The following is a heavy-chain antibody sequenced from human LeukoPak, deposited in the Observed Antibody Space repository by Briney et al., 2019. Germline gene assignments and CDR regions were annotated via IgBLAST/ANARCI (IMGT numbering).Heavy chain of an antibody. J-gene: IGHJ6*02. D-gene: IGHD3-3*02. V-gene: IGHV4-34*01. Sequence: PSETLSLTCAVYGGSFSGYYWSWIRQPPGKGLEWIGEINHSGSTNYNPSLKSRVTISVDTSKNQFSLKLSSVTAADTAVYYCARGHLYYYYGMDVWGQGTTVTVSS. CDR2: INHSGST. CDR3: ARGHLYYYYGMDV. CDR1: GGSFSGYY.